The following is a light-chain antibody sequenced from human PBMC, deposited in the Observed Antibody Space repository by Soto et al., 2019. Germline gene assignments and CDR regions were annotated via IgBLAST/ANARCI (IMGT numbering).Light chain of an antibody. V-gene: IGLV3-21*04. Sequence: SSELTQPPSVSVAPGKTARITCGGKNIGSKSVHWYQQKPGQAPVLVIYYDSDRPSGIPERFSGSNSGNTATLTISRVEAGDEADYYCQVWDSSSDHHVFGTGTKLTVL. CDR1: NIGSKS. J-gene: IGLJ1*01. CDR2: YDS. CDR3: QVWDSSSDHHV.